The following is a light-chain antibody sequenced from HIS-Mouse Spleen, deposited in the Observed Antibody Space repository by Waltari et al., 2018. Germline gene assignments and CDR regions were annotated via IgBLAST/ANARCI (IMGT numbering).Light chain of an antibody. CDR3: QTWGTGIRV. Sequence: QLVLTQSPSASASLGASVKLTCTLSSGHSSYSIAWHPQQPEKGPRYLMKLNSAGSHSKGDGIPDRFSGSSSGAERYLTISSLQSEDEADYYCQTWGTGIRVFGGGTKLTVL. CDR1: SGHSSYS. V-gene: IGLV4-69*01. J-gene: IGLJ3*02. CDR2: LNSAGSH.